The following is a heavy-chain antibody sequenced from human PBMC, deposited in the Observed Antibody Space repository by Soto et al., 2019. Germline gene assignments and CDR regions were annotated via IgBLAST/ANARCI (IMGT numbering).Heavy chain of an antibody. Sequence: QVQLQQWGAGLLKPSETLSLTCAVYGGSFSGYYWSWIRQPPGKGLEWIGEINHSGSTNYNPSLKSRVTISVDTSKNQFSLKLSSVTAADTAVYYCARISTITVFSYGMDVWGQGTTVTVSS. J-gene: IGHJ6*02. V-gene: IGHV4-34*01. CDR3: ARISTITVFSYGMDV. CDR2: INHSGST. D-gene: IGHD3-9*01. CDR1: GGSFSGYY.